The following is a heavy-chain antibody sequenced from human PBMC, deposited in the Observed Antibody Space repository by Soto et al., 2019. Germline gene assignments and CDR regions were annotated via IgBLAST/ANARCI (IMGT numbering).Heavy chain of an antibody. CDR2: IDWDDDK. CDR3: ARRQGPPAMIDNWFDP. J-gene: IGHJ5*02. Sequence: SGPTLVNPTQTLTLTCTFSGFSLSTSGMCVSWIRQPPGKALEWLALIDWDDDKYYSTSLKTRLTISKDTSKNQVVLTMTNMDPVDTATYYCARRQGPPAMIDNWFDPWGQGTLVTVSS. V-gene: IGHV2-70*01. D-gene: IGHD5-18*01. CDR1: GFSLSTSGMC.